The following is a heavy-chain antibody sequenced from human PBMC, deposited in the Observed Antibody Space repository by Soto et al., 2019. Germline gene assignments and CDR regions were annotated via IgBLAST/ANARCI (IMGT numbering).Heavy chain of an antibody. D-gene: IGHD2-15*01. CDR3: VREPRYCSGGSCSIMGDAFDI. CDR2: IYNEFT. V-gene: IGHV3-66*01. CDR1: GFSVTDIY. J-gene: IGHJ3*02. Sequence: EVQLVESGGGWVQPGGSLRLSCVASGFSVTDIYLNWVRQAPGKGLEWVSVIYNEFTDYADSVRGRFSISTDSSKNALYLQMNSLRAEDSAVYYWVREPRYCSGGSCSIMGDAFDIWGQGTKVTVSS.